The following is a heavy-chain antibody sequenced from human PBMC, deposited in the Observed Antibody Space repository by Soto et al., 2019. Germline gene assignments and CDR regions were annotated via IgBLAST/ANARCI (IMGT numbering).Heavy chain of an antibody. CDR2: IYPGDSDV. Sequence: EVQLVQSAAEVKKPGESLRISCKGSGYSFPSHWIGWVRQMPGKGLEWMGMIYPGDSDVRYSPSFEGQVTISADKSISTAYMQWNSLKASDKDMYYCACHETQQLVNWFDPWGQGTLVIVSS. D-gene: IGHD6-13*01. V-gene: IGHV5-51*03. CDR3: ACHETQQLVNWFDP. J-gene: IGHJ5*02. CDR1: GYSFPSHW.